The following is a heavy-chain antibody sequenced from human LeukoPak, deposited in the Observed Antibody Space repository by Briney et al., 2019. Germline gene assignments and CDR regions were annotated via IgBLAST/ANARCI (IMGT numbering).Heavy chain of an antibody. Sequence: ASVKVSCKASGYTFTSYGISWVRQATGQGLEWMGWMNPNSGNTGYAQKFQGRVTMTRNTSISTAYMELNSLRAEDTAVYYCATNSWVSGFDYWGQGTLVTVSS. V-gene: IGHV1-8*02. J-gene: IGHJ4*02. D-gene: IGHD1-26*01. CDR1: GYTFTSYG. CDR3: ATNSWVSGFDY. CDR2: MNPNSGNT.